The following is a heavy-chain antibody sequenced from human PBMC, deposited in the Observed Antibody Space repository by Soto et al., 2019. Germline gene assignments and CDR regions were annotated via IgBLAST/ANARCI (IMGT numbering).Heavy chain of an antibody. D-gene: IGHD1-1*01. CDR2: ASHTGGT. Sequence: QVQVQQWGAGLLKFSETLSLTCAVNGGSFCGWHWNWIRQPPGKGLEWIGEASHTGGTIYNPSLESPVTISVDRSRNQLSLKLTSVSAADTAVYYCARSRNLDVWGPGTTVIVSS. V-gene: IGHV4-34*01. CDR3: ARSRNLDV. J-gene: IGHJ6*02. CDR1: GGSFCGWH.